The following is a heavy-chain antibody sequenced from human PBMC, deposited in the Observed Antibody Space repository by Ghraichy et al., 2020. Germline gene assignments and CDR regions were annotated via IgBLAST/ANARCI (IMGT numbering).Heavy chain of an antibody. J-gene: IGHJ4*02. CDR3: ARWGWLVQQYFDF. V-gene: IGHV4-39*01. D-gene: IGHD6-19*01. CDR2: IYYTGST. CDR1: GDSIASSSNY. Sequence: SETLSLTCIVSGDSIASSSNYWGWIRQPQGKGLEWIASIYYTGSTYYNPSLESRLTISVDTSKNQFSLRLSSVTAADTAVYYCARWGWLVQQYFDFWGQGTLVTVSS.